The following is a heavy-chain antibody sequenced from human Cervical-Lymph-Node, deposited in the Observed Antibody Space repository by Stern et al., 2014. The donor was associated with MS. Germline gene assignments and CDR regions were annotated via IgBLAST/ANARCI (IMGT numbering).Heavy chain of an antibody. J-gene: IGHJ5*02. CDR2: IRSSSSYI. D-gene: IGHD3-9*01. CDR3: ARDCKLRYFDGPNWFDP. V-gene: IGHV3-21*01. Sequence: EVQLVDYGGGLFKPGGALRLSWAASGFTFSSYSMNWVRQAPGKGLARVSSIRSSSSYIYYADSVKGRFTIPRDNAKNSLYLQMNSLRAEDTAVYYCARDCKLRYFDGPNWFDPWGQGTLVTVSS. CDR1: GFTFSSYS.